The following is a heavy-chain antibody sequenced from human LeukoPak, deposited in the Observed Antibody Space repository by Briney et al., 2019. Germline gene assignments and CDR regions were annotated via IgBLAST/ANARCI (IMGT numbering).Heavy chain of an antibody. CDR1: GFTFSSYG. J-gene: IGHJ4*02. CDR3: AKHPTDAETYYYGSGSHCDY. D-gene: IGHD3-10*01. CDR2: ISYDGSNK. V-gene: IGHV3-30*18. Sequence: AGGSLRLSCAASGFTFSSYGMNWVRQAPGKGLEWVAVISYDGSNKYYADSVKGRFTISRDNSKNTLYLQMNSLRAEDTAVYYCAKHPTDAETYYYGSGSHCDYWGQGTLVTVSS.